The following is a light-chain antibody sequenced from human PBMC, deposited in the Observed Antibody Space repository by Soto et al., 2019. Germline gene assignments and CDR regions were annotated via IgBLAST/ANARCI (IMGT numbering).Light chain of an antibody. CDR2: GNN. Sequence: QSVLTQPPSVSGAPGQRVTISCTGSRSNIGAHFDVHWYQQLPGTAPKLLIYGNNNRPSGVPDRFSGSKSGTSASLAITGLQAEDEADYYCQSYDSSLSAVVFGGGTKLTVL. J-gene: IGLJ2*01. CDR1: RSNIGAHFD. CDR3: QSYDSSLSAVV. V-gene: IGLV1-40*01.